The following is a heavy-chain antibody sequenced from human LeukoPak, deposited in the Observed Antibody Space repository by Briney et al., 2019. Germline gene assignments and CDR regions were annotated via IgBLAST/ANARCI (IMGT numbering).Heavy chain of an antibody. J-gene: IGHJ6*04. V-gene: IGHV3-23*01. Sequence: PGGSLRLSCAASGFTFNNYGMSWVRQTPGKGLEWVSGISGSGNSTFYADSVKGRFTISRDNAKNSLYLQMNSLRAEDTAVYYCAELGITMIGGVWGKGTTVTISS. CDR3: AELGITMIGGV. CDR1: GFTFNNYG. CDR2: ISGSGNST. D-gene: IGHD3-10*02.